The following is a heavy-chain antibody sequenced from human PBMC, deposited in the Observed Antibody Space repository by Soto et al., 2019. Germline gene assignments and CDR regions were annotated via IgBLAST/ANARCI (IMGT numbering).Heavy chain of an antibody. D-gene: IGHD2-15*01. J-gene: IGHJ4*02. V-gene: IGHV4-38-2*02. Sequence: SETLSLTCTVSGYSISSGYYWGWIRQPPGKGLEWIGSIYHSGSTYYNPSLKSRVTISVDTSKNQFSLKLSSVTAADTAVYYCARMRVSVAATPDPFDYWGQGTLVTVSS. CDR2: IYHSGST. CDR3: ARMRVSVAATPDPFDY. CDR1: GYSISSGYY.